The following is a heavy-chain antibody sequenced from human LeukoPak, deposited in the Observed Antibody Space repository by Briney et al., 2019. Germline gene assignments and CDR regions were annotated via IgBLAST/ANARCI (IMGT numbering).Heavy chain of an antibody. V-gene: IGHV3-13*01. CDR1: GFTFSSYD. CDR3: ARGALRYFDWSPALDAFDI. Sequence: GGSLRLSRAASGFTFSSYDMHWVRQATGKGLEWVSAIGTAGDTYYPGSVKGRFTISRENAKNSLYLQMNSLRAGDTAVYYCARGALRYFDWSPALDAFDIWGQGTMVTVSS. D-gene: IGHD3-9*01. J-gene: IGHJ3*02. CDR2: IGTAGDT.